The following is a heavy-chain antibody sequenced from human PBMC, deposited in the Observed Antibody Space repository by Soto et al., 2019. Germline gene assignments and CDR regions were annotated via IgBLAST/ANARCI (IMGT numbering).Heavy chain of an antibody. CDR2: ISADNGNT. CDR3: ARDTPDADCSGDSCNFGPRSGVSAFDI. Sequence: QVLLVQSGAEVKKPGASVKVSCKASGYTVTSYGISWGRQAPGQGLEWMGWISADNGNTNYAQKHQGRVTMTTDTSTTMAYMELRSMRSDETAVYYSARDTPDADCSGDSCNFGPRSGVSAFDIWGQGTMVTVSS. CDR1: GYTVTSYG. V-gene: IGHV1-18*01. J-gene: IGHJ3*02. D-gene: IGHD2-15*01.